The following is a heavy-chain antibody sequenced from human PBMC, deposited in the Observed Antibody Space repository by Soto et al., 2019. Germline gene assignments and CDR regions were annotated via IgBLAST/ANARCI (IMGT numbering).Heavy chain of an antibody. Sequence: SETLSLTYTVSGGSMSTFYWSWIRQPPGKGLEWIGYVYYTGSTNYNPSLKSPVTISVDTSKNQFTLKLSSVTAADTAVYYCARQGYNILTGYSYFDYWGQGTLVTVSS. CDR3: ARQGYNILTGYSYFDY. J-gene: IGHJ4*02. CDR2: VYYTGST. V-gene: IGHV4-59*08. CDR1: GGSMSTFY. D-gene: IGHD3-9*01.